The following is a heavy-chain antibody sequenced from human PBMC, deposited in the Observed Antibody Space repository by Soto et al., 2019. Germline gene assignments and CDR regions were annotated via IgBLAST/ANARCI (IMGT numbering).Heavy chain of an antibody. CDR3: AKDGSQNVDH. Sequence: QVQLVESGGGVVQPGRSLRLSYAASGFNFSHYAMHWVRKAPGKGLEWVALMSYDGSNEYYADSVKGRFTISRDNSKNTLYLQMNSLRAEDTAVYYCAKDGSQNVDHWGQGTLVTVSS. J-gene: IGHJ4*02. CDR1: GFNFSHYA. V-gene: IGHV3-30*18. D-gene: IGHD1-26*01. CDR2: MSYDGSNE.